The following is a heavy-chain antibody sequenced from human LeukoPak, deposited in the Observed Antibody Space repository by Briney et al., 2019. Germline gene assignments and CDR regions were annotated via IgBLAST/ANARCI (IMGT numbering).Heavy chain of an antibody. CDR1: GFTVSSNY. D-gene: IGHD1-26*01. J-gene: IGHJ4*02. Sequence: PGGSLRLSCAASGFTVSSNYMSWVRQAPGKGLEWVSVIYSGGSTYYADSVKGRFTISRDNSKNTLYLQMNSLRAEDTAVYYCAKGRGYSGSYFRFDYWGQGTLVTVSS. CDR2: IYSGGST. CDR3: AKGRGYSGSYFRFDY. V-gene: IGHV3-53*01.